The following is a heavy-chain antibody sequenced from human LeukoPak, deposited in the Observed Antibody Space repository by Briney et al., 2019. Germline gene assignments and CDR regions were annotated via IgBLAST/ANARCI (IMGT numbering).Heavy chain of an antibody. CDR1: GYSINSGYF. D-gene: IGHD3-22*01. J-gene: IGHJ2*01. CDR2: IYHSGST. V-gene: IGHV4-38-2*02. CDR3: ARLLGSSGYAGDWYFDL. Sequence: PSETLSLTCSVSGYSINSGYFWCWIRQSPGKGLEWIGSIYHSGSTFYNPSLKSRVTMSLDTSKNQFSLKLSSVTAADTAVYYCARLLGSSGYAGDWYFDLWGRGILVTVSS.